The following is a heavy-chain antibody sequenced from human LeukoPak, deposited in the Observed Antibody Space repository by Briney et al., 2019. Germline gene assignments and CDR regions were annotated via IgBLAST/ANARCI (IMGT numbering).Heavy chain of an antibody. CDR1: GGSISSYY. J-gene: IGHJ5*02. D-gene: IGHD2-2*01. V-gene: IGHV4-4*07. CDR2: IYTSGST. CDR3: ARLIPDIVVVPAVRGGWFDH. Sequence: SETLSLTCSGSGGSISSYYWSWIRQPAGKGLEWIGRIYTSGSTNYNPSLKSRVTMSVDTSKNQFSLKLSSVTAADTAVYYCARLIPDIVVVPAVRGGWFDHWGQGTLVTVSS.